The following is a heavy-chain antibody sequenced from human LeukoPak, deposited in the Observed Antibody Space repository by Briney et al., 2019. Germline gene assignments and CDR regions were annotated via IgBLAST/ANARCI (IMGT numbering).Heavy chain of an antibody. CDR2: IYYSGST. CDR3: ARDRVAGPADY. CDR1: GGSFSGYY. D-gene: IGHD6-19*01. V-gene: IGHV4-34*01. J-gene: IGHJ4*02. Sequence: SETLSLTCAVYGGSFSGYYWSWIRQPPGKGLEWIGSIYYSGSTYYNPSLKSRVTIPVDTSKNQFSLKLSSVTAADTAVYYCARDRVAGPADYWGQGTLVTVSS.